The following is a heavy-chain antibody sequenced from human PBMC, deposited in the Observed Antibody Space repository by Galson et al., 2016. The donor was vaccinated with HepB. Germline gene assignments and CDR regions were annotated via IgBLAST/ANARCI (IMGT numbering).Heavy chain of an antibody. Sequence: QSGAEVKKPGESLRISCKGSGYSFTSYWISWVRQMPGEGLEWMGGIDPSDSYTNYSPPFQGHVTISADKSISTAYLQWSSLKASDTAMYYCARPRDCSGGSCFSGWFDPWGQGTLVTVSS. CDR2: IDPSDSYT. D-gene: IGHD2-15*01. CDR1: GYSFTSYW. J-gene: IGHJ5*02. CDR3: ARPRDCSGGSCFSGWFDP. V-gene: IGHV5-10-1*01.